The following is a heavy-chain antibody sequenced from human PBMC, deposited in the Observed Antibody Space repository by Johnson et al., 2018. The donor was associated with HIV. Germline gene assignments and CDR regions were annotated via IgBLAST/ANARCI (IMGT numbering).Heavy chain of an antibody. J-gene: IGHJ3*02. D-gene: IGHD2-2*01. Sequence: VQLVESGGGLVQPGGSLRLSCAASGFTVSSNYMSWVRQAPGKGLEWVSVIYSGGSTYYADSVKGRFTISRDNSKNTLYLQMNSLRPGDTAVYYCARRSITSDGFDIWGQGTRVTVSS. V-gene: IGHV3-66*04. CDR2: IYSGGST. CDR3: ARRSITSDGFDI. CDR1: GFTVSSNY.